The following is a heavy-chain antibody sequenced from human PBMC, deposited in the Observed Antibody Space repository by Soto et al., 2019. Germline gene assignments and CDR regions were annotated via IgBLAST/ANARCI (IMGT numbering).Heavy chain of an antibody. V-gene: IGHV4-30-4*01. CDR2: IYYSGST. Sequence: SETLSLTCTVSGGSISSGDYYWSWIRQPPGKGLEWIGYIYYSGSTYYNPSLKSRVTISVDTSKNQFSLKLSSVTAADTAVYYCARATRLYYYDSSGHPPFNAFDIWGQGTMVTVS. J-gene: IGHJ3*02. CDR3: ARATRLYYYDSSGHPPFNAFDI. D-gene: IGHD3-22*01. CDR1: GGSISSGDYY.